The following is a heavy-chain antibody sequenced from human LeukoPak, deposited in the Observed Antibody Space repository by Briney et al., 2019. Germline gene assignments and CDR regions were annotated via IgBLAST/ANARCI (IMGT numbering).Heavy chain of an antibody. Sequence: GESLNISCKGSGYSFTTYWIGWVRKMPGKGLEWMGIIYPGDSDTRYSPSFQGQVTISADKSISTAYLQWSSLKASDTAMYYCARHTSIAAAANLDYWGQGTLVTVSS. CDR2: IYPGDSDT. D-gene: IGHD6-13*01. J-gene: IGHJ4*02. V-gene: IGHV5-51*01. CDR3: ARHTSIAAAANLDY. CDR1: GYSFTTYW.